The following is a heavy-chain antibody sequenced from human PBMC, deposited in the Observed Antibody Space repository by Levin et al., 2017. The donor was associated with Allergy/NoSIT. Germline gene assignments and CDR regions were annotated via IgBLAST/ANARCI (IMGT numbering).Heavy chain of an antibody. J-gene: IGHJ5*02. CDR3: AGSPTSSDVWFDP. CDR2: ISGSGGNT. CDR1: GFTFSSYA. D-gene: IGHD2-2*01. V-gene: IGHV3-23*01. Sequence: GGSLRLSCAASGFTFSSYAMSWVRQAPGKGLEWVSTISGSGGNTYYADSVKGRFTISRDNSKNTLYLQMNSLRAEDTAVYYCAGSPTSSDVWFDPWGQGTLVTVSS.